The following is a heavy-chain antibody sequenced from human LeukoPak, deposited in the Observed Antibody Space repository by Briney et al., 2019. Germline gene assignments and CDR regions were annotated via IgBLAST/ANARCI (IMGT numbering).Heavy chain of an antibody. D-gene: IGHD2-15*01. J-gene: IGHJ4*02. CDR1: GYTFTSYA. CDR2: INAGNGNT. Sequence: ASVKVSCKASGYTFTSYAMHWVRQAPGQRLEWMGWINAGNGNTKYSQKFQGRVTITRDTSASTAYMELSSLRSEDTAVYYCARGRLSSGGPGYWGQGTLVTVSS. V-gene: IGHV1-3*01. CDR3: ARGRLSSGGPGY.